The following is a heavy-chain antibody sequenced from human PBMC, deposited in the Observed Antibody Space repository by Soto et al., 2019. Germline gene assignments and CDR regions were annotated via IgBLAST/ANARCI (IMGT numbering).Heavy chain of an antibody. CDR3: ARIPLRYSSVQIGMKKDY. J-gene: IGHJ4*02. CDR2: VYFSGST. D-gene: IGHD2-15*01. V-gene: IGHV4-39*01. CDR1: GGSIGSTGYY. Sequence: SETLSLTCTVSGGSIGSTGYYWGWIRQPPGKGLEWIGNVYFSGSTYYNPSLKSRVTMSVDTPKNQFSLKLTSVTATDTAVYFCARIPLRYSSVQIGMKKDYWGQGTLVTVSS.